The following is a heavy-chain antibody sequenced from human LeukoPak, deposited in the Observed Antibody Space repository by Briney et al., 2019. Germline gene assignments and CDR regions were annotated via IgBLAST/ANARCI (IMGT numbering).Heavy chain of an antibody. Sequence: PSQTLSLTCTVSGGSISSGGYYWSWIRQPPGKGLEWIGYIYYSGSTNYNPSLKSRVTISVDTSKNQFSLKLSSVTAADTAVYYCARVPPSHYLSSLDAFDIWGQGTMVTVSS. J-gene: IGHJ3*02. CDR2: IYYSGST. CDR3: ARVPPSHYLSSLDAFDI. CDR1: GGSISSGGYY. V-gene: IGHV4-61*08. D-gene: IGHD6-13*01.